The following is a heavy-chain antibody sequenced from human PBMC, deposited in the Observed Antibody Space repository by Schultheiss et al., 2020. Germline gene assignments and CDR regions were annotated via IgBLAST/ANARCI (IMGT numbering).Heavy chain of an antibody. CDR1: GGSISSSSYY. Sequence: SETLSLTCTVSGGSISSSSYYWGWIRQPPGKGLEWIGTIYYTGSTYYNPSLKSRVTISVDTSKNQFSLKLSSVTAADTAVYHCAAYCSSTNCYSKRSFDYWGQGTLVTVSS. CDR3: AAYCSSTNCYSKRSFDY. CDR2: IYYTGST. V-gene: IGHV4-39*01. D-gene: IGHD2-2*01. J-gene: IGHJ4*02.